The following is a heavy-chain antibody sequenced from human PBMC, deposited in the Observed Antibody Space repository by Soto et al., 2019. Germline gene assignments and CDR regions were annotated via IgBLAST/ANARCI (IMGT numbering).Heavy chain of an antibody. J-gene: IGHJ4*02. CDR2: ITPSGGST. D-gene: IGHD3-10*01. Sequence: QVQLVHSGAEVKKPGASVKVSCKASGYTFTSYYIHWGRQALGQGLEWMGIITPSGGSTSYAQKFQCRFTMTRDTYTSTVYMELSSLRSEDTAVYYCVRTRYGSDYFDYWGQGTMVTVSS. CDR1: GYTFTSYY. V-gene: IGHV1-46*01. CDR3: VRTRYGSDYFDY.